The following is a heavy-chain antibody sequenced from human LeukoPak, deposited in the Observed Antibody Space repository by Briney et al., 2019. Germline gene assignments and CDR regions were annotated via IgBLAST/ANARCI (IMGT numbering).Heavy chain of an antibody. V-gene: IGHV4-39*01. J-gene: IGHJ6*02. D-gene: IGHD6-19*01. Sequence: PSETLSLTCTVSGGSISSSYSYWGWIRQPPGKGLEWIGNIYYSGSTYYSPSLTSRVTVSVDTSKNQFSLKLSSVTAADTAVYYCARHGSDGSGWYGWLRLTLDVWGQGTTVTVSS. CDR2: IYYSGST. CDR3: ARHGSDGSGWYGWLRLTLDV. CDR1: GGSISSSYSY.